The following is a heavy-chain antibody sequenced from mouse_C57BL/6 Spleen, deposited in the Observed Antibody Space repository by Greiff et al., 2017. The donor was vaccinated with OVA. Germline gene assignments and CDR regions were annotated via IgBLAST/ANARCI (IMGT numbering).Heavy chain of an antibody. V-gene: IGHV2-2*01. CDR2: IWSGGST. CDR1: GFSLTSYG. Sequence: QVQLKESGPGLVQPSQSLSITCTVSGFSLTSYGVHWVRQSPGKGLEWLGVIWSGGSTDYNAAFISRLSSSNDKSNSQLFFKMNSLQADDTALYYCASLYDRGYAMDYWGQGTSVTVSS. J-gene: IGHJ4*01. CDR3: ASLYDRGYAMDY. D-gene: IGHD2-12*01.